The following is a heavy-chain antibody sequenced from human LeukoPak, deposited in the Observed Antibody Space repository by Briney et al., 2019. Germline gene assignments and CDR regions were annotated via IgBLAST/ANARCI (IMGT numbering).Heavy chain of an antibody. CDR3: VRDVTAGPFDY. J-gene: IGHJ4*02. Sequence: TGGSLRLSCAASGXTFSSYWMHWVPQAPGKGLVWVSRINSDGSSTNYADSVKGRFTISRDNAKNTLSLQMNSLRAEDTAVYYCVRDVTAGPFDYWGQGTLVTVTS. CDR1: GXTFSSYW. CDR2: INSDGSST. D-gene: IGHD6-19*01. V-gene: IGHV3-74*01.